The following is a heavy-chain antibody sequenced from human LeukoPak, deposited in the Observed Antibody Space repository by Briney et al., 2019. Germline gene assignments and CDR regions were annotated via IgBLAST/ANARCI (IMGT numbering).Heavy chain of an antibody. CDR3: ARGGFQFHYYYGMDV. Sequence: PGGSLRLSCAASGLTFSNSWMVWVRQAPGKGLVWVSRIKTDGTITNYADSVKGRFTISRDNAKNTLYLQMNSLRAEGTAVYYCARGGFQFHYYYGMDVWGQGTTVTVSS. CDR2: IKTDGTIT. D-gene: IGHD2-21*01. V-gene: IGHV3-74*01. J-gene: IGHJ6*02. CDR1: GLTFSNSW.